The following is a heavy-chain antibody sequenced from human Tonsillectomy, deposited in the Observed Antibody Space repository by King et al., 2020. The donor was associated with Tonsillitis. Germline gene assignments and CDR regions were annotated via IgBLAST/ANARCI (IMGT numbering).Heavy chain of an antibody. CDR1: GFTFSTYW. Sequence: VQLVESGGDLVQPGGSLRLSCAASGFTFSTYWMHWVRQAPGEGLVWVSLLNSDGSGTSYADSVKGRFTISRDNAKNTLYLQMNSLRAEDTAVYYCTRDHVGDLDYWGRGTLVTVSS. J-gene: IGHJ4*02. V-gene: IGHV3-74*01. CDR2: LNSDGSGT. D-gene: IGHD3-10*01. CDR3: TRDHVGDLDY.